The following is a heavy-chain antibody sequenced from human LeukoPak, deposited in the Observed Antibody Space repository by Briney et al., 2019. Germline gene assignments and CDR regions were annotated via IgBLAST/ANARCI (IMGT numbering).Heavy chain of an antibody. D-gene: IGHD3-16*01. CDR2: IYTSGST. CDR3: ARDLIGTHYFDY. J-gene: IGHJ4*02. V-gene: IGHV4-4*07. CDR1: GGSISSYY. Sequence: PSETLSLTCTVSGGSISSYYWSWIRQPAGKGLGWIGRIYTSGSTNYNPSLKSRVTMSVDTSKNQFSLKLSSVTAADTAVYYCARDLIGTHYFDYWGQGTLVTVSS.